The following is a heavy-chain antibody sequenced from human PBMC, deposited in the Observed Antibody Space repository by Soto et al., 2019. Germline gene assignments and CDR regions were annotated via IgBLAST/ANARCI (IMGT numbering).Heavy chain of an antibody. CDR2: IYDRGST. V-gene: IGHV4-39*07. Sequence: SETLSLTCTVSGGSIGSSSYYWGWIRQPPGKGLEWIGSIYDRGSTYSNPSLKSRLTTSVDTSTSTVYMELNSLTSEDTAVYYCARDQSWHDLVWWFDPWGQGTLVTVSS. J-gene: IGHJ5*02. CDR3: ARDQSWHDLVWWFDP. D-gene: IGHD1-1*01. CDR1: GGSIGSSSYY.